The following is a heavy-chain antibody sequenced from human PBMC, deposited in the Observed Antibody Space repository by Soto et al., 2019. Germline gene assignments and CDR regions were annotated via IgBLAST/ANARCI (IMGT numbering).Heavy chain of an antibody. CDR2: ISYDGSNK. V-gene: IGHV3-30-3*01. CDR1: GFTFSSYA. CDR3: ARYREVWFGELGYYYYGMVV. Sequence: GGSLRLSCAASGFTFSSYAMHWVRQAPGKGLEWVAVISYDGSNKYYADSVKGRFTISRDNSKNTLYLQMNSLRAEDTAVYYFARYREVWFGELGYYYYGMVVWGQGTTVTVFS. D-gene: IGHD3-10*01. J-gene: IGHJ6*02.